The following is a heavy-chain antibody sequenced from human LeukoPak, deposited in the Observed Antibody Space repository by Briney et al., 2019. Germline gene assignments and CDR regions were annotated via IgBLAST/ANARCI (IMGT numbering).Heavy chain of an antibody. D-gene: IGHD3-16*02. Sequence: SGTLSLTCTVSGGTIGTYVWSWVRQSPGMGLEWIGYIYVTGTRYNPYLQSRVTISVDRSRNQFFLKMTSVTAADTAVYYCARHIGGGIEDMDVWGRGTKVTVSS. CDR3: ARHIGGGIEDMDV. V-gene: IGHV4-59*08. J-gene: IGHJ6*03. CDR1: GGTIGTYV. CDR2: IYVTGT.